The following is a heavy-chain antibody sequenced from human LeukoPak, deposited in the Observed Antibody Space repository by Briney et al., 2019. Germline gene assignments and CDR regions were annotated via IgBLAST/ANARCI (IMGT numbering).Heavy chain of an antibody. CDR1: GYTFTGYY. V-gene: IGHV1-2*02. CDR3: ARRVGRFGELLYSTTGVGGWFDP. Sequence: GASVKVSCKASGYTFTGYYMHWVRQAPGQGLEWMGWINPNSGGTNYAQKFQGRVTMTRDTSISTAYMELSRLRSDDTAVYYCARRVGRFGELLYSTTGVGGWFDPWGQGTLVTVSS. D-gene: IGHD3-10*01. J-gene: IGHJ5*02. CDR2: INPNSGGT.